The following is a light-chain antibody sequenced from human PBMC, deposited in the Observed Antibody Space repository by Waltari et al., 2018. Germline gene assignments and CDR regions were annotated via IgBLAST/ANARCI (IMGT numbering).Light chain of an antibody. J-gene: IGKJ4*01. CDR3: QQTNSFPLT. CDR1: QGIISR. CDR2: EAS. V-gene: IGKV1D-12*01. Sequence: TCRASQGIISRLAWYQQKPGKAPNLLIYEASSLQSGAPSRFSGSGSETDFTLTVSSLQPEDFATYYCQQTNSFPLTFGGGTKVEIK.